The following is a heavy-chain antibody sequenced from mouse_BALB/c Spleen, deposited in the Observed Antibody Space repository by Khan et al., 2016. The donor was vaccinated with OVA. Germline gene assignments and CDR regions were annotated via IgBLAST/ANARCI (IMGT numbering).Heavy chain of an antibody. J-gene: IGHJ4*01. D-gene: IGHD1-1*01. Sequence: VQLQQSGPGLVKPSQSLSLTCTVTGYSITSNYAWNWIRQFPGNKLEWMGYISYSDSTSYNPSLKSRISITRDPSKNQFFLQLNSVTTEDTATXCCARVNYYGYAMDYWGQGTSVTVSS. CDR2: ISYSDST. CDR3: ARVNYYGYAMDY. CDR1: GYSITSNYA. V-gene: IGHV3-2*02.